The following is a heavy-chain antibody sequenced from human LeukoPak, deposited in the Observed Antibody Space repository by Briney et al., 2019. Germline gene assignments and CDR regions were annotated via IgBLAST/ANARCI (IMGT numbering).Heavy chain of an antibody. D-gene: IGHD3-22*01. V-gene: IGHV1-46*01. CDR1: GYTFTSYY. CDR2: INPSGGST. Sequence: GASVKVSCKASGYTFTSYYMHWVRQAPGQGLEWMGIINPSGGSTSYAQKFQGRVNMTRDTSTSTVYMELSSLRSEDTAVYYCAREGMYYYDSSGYPDYWGQGTLVTVSS. CDR3: AREGMYYYDSSGYPDY. J-gene: IGHJ4*02.